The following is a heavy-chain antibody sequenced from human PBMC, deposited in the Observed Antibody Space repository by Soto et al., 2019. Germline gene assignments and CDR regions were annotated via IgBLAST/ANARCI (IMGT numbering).Heavy chain of an antibody. V-gene: IGHV3-23*01. J-gene: IGHJ4*02. CDR2: IDSTGGDT. CDR3: ARGLSTTFDY. Sequence: EVQLLESGGGLVQPGGSLRLSCVASGFTFTNYVMNWVRQAPGKGLEWVSAIDSTGGDTYYADSVKGRFTISRDNSKNTLHLQMSSLRAEDTAVYYCARGLSTTFDYWGQGTLVTVSS. CDR1: GFTFTNYV. D-gene: IGHD1-1*01.